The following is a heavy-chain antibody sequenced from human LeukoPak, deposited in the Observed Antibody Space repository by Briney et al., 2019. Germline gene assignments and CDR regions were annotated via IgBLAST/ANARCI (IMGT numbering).Heavy chain of an antibody. CDR3: AREMTTVTPFQH. D-gene: IGHD4-17*01. CDR2: ISSSGSTI. J-gene: IGHJ1*01. CDR1: GYTFSSYE. V-gene: IGHV3-48*03. Sequence: GGSLRLSCAASGYTFSSYEMNWVRQAPGKGLEWVSYISSSGSTIYYADSVKGRFTISRDNAKNSLYLQMNSLRAEDTAVYYCAREMTTVTPFQHWGQGTLVAVSS.